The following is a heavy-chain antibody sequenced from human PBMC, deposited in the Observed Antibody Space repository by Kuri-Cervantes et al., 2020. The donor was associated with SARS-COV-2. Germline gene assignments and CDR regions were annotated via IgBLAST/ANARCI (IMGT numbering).Heavy chain of an antibody. Sequence: GSLRLSCIVSRGSISSAAYYWGWIRQPPGKGLEWIGSIYHSGNTHYAPSLKSRATISVDTSKNQFSLKLSSVTAADTAVYYCARPLVGAYDAFDIWGQGTMVTVSS. CDR3: ARPLVGAYDAFDI. J-gene: IGHJ3*02. V-gene: IGHV4-39*07. CDR2: IYHSGNT. D-gene: IGHD1-26*01. CDR1: RGSISSAAYY.